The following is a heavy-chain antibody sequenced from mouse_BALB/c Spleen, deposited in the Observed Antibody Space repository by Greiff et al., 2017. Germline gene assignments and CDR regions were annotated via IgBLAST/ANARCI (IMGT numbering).Heavy chain of an antibody. J-gene: IGHJ2*01. Sequence: VQLQQSGPELVKPGASVKISCKSFGYSFTSYYIHWVKQRPGQGLEWIGCIFPGSGNTKYNEKFKGKATLTADTSSSTAYMQLSSLTSEDSAVYFCACYDYWGRGTTLTVSS. CDR2: IFPGSGNT. D-gene: IGHD1-1*01. V-gene: IGHV1-66*01. CDR1: GYSFTSYY. CDR3: ACYDY.